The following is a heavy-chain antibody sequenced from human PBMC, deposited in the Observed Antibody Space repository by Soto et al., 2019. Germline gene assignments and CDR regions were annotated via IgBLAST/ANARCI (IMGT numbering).Heavy chain of an antibody. CDR1: GYTFTSYG. J-gene: IGHJ5*02. CDR2: ISAYNGNT. V-gene: IGHV1-18*01. Sequence: ASVKVSCKASGYTFTSYGISWVRQAPGQGLEWMGWISAYNGNTNYAQKLQGRVTMTTDTSTITAYMELRSLRSNDTAVYYCARVFGYSSSSFNAWFDPWGQGTLVTVSS. CDR3: ARVFGYSSSSFNAWFDP. D-gene: IGHD6-6*01.